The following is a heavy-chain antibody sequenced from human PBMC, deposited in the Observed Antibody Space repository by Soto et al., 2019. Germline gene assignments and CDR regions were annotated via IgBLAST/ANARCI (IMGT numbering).Heavy chain of an antibody. CDR1: GFTFSSYS. V-gene: IGHV3-21*01. CDR2: ISSGSSYI. CDR3: ARLKGIAARAAPYDY. Sequence: GGSLRLSCAASGFTFSSYSMNWVRQAPGKGLEWVSSISSGSSYIYYADSVKGRFTISRDNAKNSLYLQMNSLRAEDTAVYYCARLKGIAARAAPYDYWGQGTLVTVSS. J-gene: IGHJ4*02. D-gene: IGHD6-6*01.